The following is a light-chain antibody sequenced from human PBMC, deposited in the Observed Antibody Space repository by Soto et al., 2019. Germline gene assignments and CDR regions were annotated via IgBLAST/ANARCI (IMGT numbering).Light chain of an antibody. V-gene: IGKV1-39*01. CDR3: QENYSTPPS. CDR2: AAS. CDR1: QSVNSC. Sequence: DILMTQSPSSLSASLGDRVTITCRASQSVNSCLNWYQQKPGEAPHLLIYAASSLQSGVASRFSSSGAGTDFTLTISRLQPEDLATYCWQENYSTPPSFGQGTKLEIK. J-gene: IGKJ2*01.